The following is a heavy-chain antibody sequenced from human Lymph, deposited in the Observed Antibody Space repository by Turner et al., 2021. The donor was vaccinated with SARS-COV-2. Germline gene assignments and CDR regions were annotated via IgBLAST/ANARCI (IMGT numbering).Heavy chain of an antibody. D-gene: IGHD2-21*02. Sequence: HLHLQKSGPGLVKPSETLSRTCAFSGGSISSSSYYWGWIRQPPGKGLEWIGSIYYSGSTYYNPFLKSRVTISVDTSKNQFSLKLSSVTDAATAVYYCARKRLTRYGMDVWGQGTTVIVSS. CDR3: ARKRLTRYGMDV. CDR2: IYYSGST. V-gene: IGHV4-39*01. CDR1: GGSISSSSYY. J-gene: IGHJ6*02.